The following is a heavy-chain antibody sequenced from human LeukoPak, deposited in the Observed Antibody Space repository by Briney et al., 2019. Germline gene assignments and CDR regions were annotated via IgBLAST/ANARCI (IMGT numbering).Heavy chain of an antibody. CDR1: GYTFTSYY. V-gene: IGHV1-2*02. D-gene: IGHD3-22*01. CDR2: INPNSGGT. J-gene: IGHJ4*02. Sequence: ASVKVSCKASGYTFTSYYMHWVRQAPGQGLEWMGWINPNSGGTNYAQKFQGRVTMTRDTSISTAYMELSRLRSDDTAVYYCARMYYYDSSGYEDWGQGTLVTVSS. CDR3: ARMYYYDSSGYED.